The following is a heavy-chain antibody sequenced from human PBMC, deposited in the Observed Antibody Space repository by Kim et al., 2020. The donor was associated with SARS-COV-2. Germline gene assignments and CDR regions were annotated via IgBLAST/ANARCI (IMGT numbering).Heavy chain of an antibody. Sequence: SETLSLTCAVYGGSFSHYYWRWIRQPPGKGLEWIGEINHSGSTNYNPSLKSRVTISADTSKNQFSLKLNSVTAADTAVYYCAGEGWVGASTSDYWGQGTL. D-gene: IGHD1-26*01. CDR2: INHSGST. V-gene: IGHV4-34*01. CDR3: AGEGWVGASTSDY. J-gene: IGHJ4*02. CDR1: GGSFSHYY.